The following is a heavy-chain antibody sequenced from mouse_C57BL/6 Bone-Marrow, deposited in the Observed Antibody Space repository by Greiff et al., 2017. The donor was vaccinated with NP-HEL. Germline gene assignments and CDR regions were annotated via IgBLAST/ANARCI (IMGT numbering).Heavy chain of an antibody. V-gene: IGHV1-50*01. CDR1: GYTFTSYW. CDR3: ARDYSNLYAMDY. CDR2: IDPSDSYT. D-gene: IGHD2-5*01. J-gene: IGHJ4*01. Sequence: VQLQQPGAELVKPGASVKLSCKASGYTFTSYWLQWVKQRPGQGLEWIGEIDPSDSYTNYTQKFKGKATLTVDTSSSTAYMQLSSLTSEDSAVYYCARDYSNLYAMDYWGQGTSVTVSS.